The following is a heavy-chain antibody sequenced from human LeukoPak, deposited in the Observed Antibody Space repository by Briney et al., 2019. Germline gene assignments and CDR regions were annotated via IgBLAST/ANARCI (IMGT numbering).Heavy chain of an antibody. Sequence: PSETLSLTCAVYGGSFSGYYWSWIRQPPGKGLEWIGEINHSGSTNYNPSLKSRVTISVDTSKNQFSLKLSSVTAADTAVYYCARVLSCKVCSSGRPSHWYFDLWGRGTLVTVSS. V-gene: IGHV4-34*01. CDR3: ARVLSCKVCSSGRPSHWYFDL. CDR2: INHSGST. J-gene: IGHJ2*01. D-gene: IGHD2-2*01. CDR1: GGSFSGYY.